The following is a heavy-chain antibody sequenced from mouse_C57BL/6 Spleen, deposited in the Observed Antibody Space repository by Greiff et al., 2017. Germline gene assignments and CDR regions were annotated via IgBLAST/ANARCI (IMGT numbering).Heavy chain of an antibody. J-gene: IGHJ3*01. Sequence: EVKLVESGPGMVKPSQSLSLTCTVTGYSITSGYDWHWIRHFPGNKLEWMGYISYSGSTNYNPSLKSRISITHDTSKNHFFLKLNSVTTEDTATYYCARGAQLSLFAYWGQGTLVTVSA. CDR3: ARGAQLSLFAY. CDR2: ISYSGST. D-gene: IGHD3-1*01. V-gene: IGHV3-1*01. CDR1: GYSITSGYD.